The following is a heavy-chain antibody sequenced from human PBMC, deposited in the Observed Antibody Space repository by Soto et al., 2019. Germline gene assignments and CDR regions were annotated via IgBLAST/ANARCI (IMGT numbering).Heavy chain of an antibody. CDR3: AQGPEYDILTGCDF. CDR2: ISGGGSST. Sequence: EVQLVESGGGFVQPGESLRLSCAASGFTFSLSAMSWVRQAPGRGLEWVSSISGGGSSTDYAESGKGRFTISRANSKNTAHLQTQSPRAEDTAGYYWAQGPEYDILTGCDFWGQGALVTVSS. V-gene: IGHV3-23*04. J-gene: IGHJ4*02. D-gene: IGHD3-9*01. CDR1: GFTFSLSA.